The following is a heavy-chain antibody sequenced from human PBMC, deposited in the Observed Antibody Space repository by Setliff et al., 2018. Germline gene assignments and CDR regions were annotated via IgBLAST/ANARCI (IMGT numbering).Heavy chain of an antibody. CDR2: INQGGGAQ. CDR1: GFTFSSLW. Sequence: GGSLRLSCAASGFTFSSLWMSWVRQAPGKGLEWVANINQGGGAQFYIDSVKGRFTISRDNAKNSLSLQMNGLRAEDTSVYYCARDVFDFRTGQVGPWGQGTRVTVSS. V-gene: IGHV3-7*01. D-gene: IGHD3-3*01. J-gene: IGHJ5*02. CDR3: ARDVFDFRTGQVGP.